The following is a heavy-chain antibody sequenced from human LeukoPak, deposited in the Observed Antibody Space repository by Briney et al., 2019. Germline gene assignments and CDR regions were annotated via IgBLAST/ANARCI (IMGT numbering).Heavy chain of an antibody. CDR3: AREIIAAAGTKQA. J-gene: IGHJ4*02. D-gene: IGHD6-13*01. CDR1: GFTVSSNY. V-gene: IGHV3-53*01. Sequence: GGSLRLSCAASGFTVSSNYMSWVRQAPGKGLEWVSVIYSGGSTYYADSVKGRFTISRDNSKNTLYLQMNSLRAEDTAVYYCAREIIAAAGTKQARGQGTLVTVSS. CDR2: IYSGGST.